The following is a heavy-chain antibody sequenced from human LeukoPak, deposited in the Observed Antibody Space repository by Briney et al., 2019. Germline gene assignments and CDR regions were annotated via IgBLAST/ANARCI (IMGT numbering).Heavy chain of an antibody. CDR2: ISTSSRYI. V-gene: IGHV3-21*01. J-gene: IGHJ5*02. Sequence: PGRSLRLSCTVSGFTFDDFAMTWVRQAPGKGLEWVSSISTSSRYIYYRDSVKGRFTISRDDAKNSLYLQMNSLRVEDTAVYYCARADCSGSTCYLRRSWFDPWGQGTLVTVSS. D-gene: IGHD2-2*01. CDR3: ARADCSGSTCYLRRSWFDP. CDR1: GFTFDDFA.